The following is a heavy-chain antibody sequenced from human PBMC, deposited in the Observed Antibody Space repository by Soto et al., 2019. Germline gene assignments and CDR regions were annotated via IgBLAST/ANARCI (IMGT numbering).Heavy chain of an antibody. Sequence: QVQLVESGGGVVQPGRSLRLSCAASGFTFSSYGMHWVRQAPGKGLEWVAVIWYDGSNKYYADSVKGRFTISRDDSKKTLYLQMNSLRAEDTAVYYCARDYEGATPYWGQGTLVTVSS. V-gene: IGHV3-33*01. D-gene: IGHD1-26*01. CDR1: GFTFSSYG. CDR2: IWYDGSNK. J-gene: IGHJ4*02. CDR3: ARDYEGATPY.